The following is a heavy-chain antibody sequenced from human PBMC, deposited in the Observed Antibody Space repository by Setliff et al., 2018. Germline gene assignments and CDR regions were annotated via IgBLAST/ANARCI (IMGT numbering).Heavy chain of an antibody. CDR3: ASSRDYNFWSGYYSPLDY. CDR1: GGTFSSYD. Sequence: SVKVSCKASGGTFSSYDISWVRQAPGQGLEWMGGIIPIFGTANYAQKFQGRVTITADESTSTAYMELSSLRSEDTAVYYCASSRDYNFWSGYYSPLDYWGQGTLVTVSS. CDR2: IIPIFGTA. D-gene: IGHD3-3*01. V-gene: IGHV1-69*13. J-gene: IGHJ4*02.